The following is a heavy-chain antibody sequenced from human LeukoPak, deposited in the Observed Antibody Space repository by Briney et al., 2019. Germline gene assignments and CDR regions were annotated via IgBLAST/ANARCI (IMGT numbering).Heavy chain of an antibody. CDR1: GGPIISDY. CDR3: ARSRYSSSSGLDFDY. Sequence: SETLSLTCTVSGGPIISDYWSWRRQPAGKGLEWIGHIYTSGSTNYNPSLKSRVTISVDKSKNQFSLKLSFVTAADTAVYYCARSRYSSSSGLDFDYWGQGNLVTVSS. V-gene: IGHV4-4*07. D-gene: IGHD6-6*01. CDR2: IYTSGST. J-gene: IGHJ4*02.